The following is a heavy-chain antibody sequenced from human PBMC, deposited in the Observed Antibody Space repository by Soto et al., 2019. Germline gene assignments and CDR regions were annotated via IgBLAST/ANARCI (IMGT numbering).Heavy chain of an antibody. Sequence: SETLSLTCTVSRGSISRYYWSWIRQPPGKGLEWIGYIYYSGSTNYNPSLKSRVTISVDTSKNQFSLKLTSVTAADTAVYYCASGYSSGWYYFDYWGQGTLVTVSS. V-gene: IGHV4-59*01. CDR1: RGSISRYY. CDR3: ASGYSSGWYYFDY. D-gene: IGHD6-19*01. CDR2: IYYSGST. J-gene: IGHJ4*02.